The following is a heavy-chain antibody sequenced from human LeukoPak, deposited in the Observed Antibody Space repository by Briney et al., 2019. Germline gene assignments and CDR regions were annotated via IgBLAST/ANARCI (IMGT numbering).Heavy chain of an antibody. CDR1: GFTFSSYG. CDR2: ISYDGSSA. J-gene: IGHJ4*02. Sequence: GRSLRLSCAASGFTFSSYGMHWVRQDPGKGLEWVAVISYDGSSAYYADSVKGRFTISRDNFKNTLYLQMNSLRVEDTAVYHCAKGGTSGWYYFEFWGQGTLVTVSS. CDR3: AKGGTSGWYYFEF. D-gene: IGHD6-19*01. V-gene: IGHV3-30*18.